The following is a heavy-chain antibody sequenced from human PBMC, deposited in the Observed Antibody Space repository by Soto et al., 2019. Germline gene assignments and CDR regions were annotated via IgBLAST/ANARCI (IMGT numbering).Heavy chain of an antibody. D-gene: IGHD3-3*01. Sequence: QVQLVESGGGVVQPGRSLRLSCAASGFSFSAFGMHWVRQAPGKGLEWIAVISNDGKSEHYADSVKGRFTISRDNSKNTSYLQMNSLSVEDTAVYYCAKTITTVGVSSTGRGALLDNWGQGILVSVSS. V-gene: IGHV3-30*18. CDR3: AKTITTVGVSSTGRGALLDN. J-gene: IGHJ4*02. CDR1: GFSFSAFG. CDR2: ISNDGKSE.